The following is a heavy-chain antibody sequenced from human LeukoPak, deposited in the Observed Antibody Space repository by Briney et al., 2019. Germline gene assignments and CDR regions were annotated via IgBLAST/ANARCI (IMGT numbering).Heavy chain of an antibody. V-gene: IGHV1-8*01. CDR3: ARVAGSCGGDCYRLVY. J-gene: IGHJ4*02. CDR1: GYTFTTYD. CDR2: MNPNSGNT. D-gene: IGHD2-21*01. Sequence: ASVKVSCKASGYTFTTYDINWVRQATGQGLEWMAWMNPNSGNTGYAQKFQGRVTMTRNTSISTAYMELSSLRSEDTAVYYCARVAGSCGGDCYRLVYWGQGTLVTVAS.